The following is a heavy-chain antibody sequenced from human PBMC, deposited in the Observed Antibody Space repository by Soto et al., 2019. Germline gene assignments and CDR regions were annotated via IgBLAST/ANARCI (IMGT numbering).Heavy chain of an antibody. Sequence: GESLKISCQGSGYSFTSYWIGWVRQGPGKGLEWMGRIKPSDSYTTYSPSFQGHVTISTDKSFSTAYLQWSGLKDSDTAMYYGARLGYCTGTSCYTFDSWGQGTLVTVSS. CDR2: IKPSDSYT. D-gene: IGHD2-2*02. CDR3: ARLGYCTGTSCYTFDS. CDR1: GYSFTSYW. J-gene: IGHJ4*02. V-gene: IGHV5-10-1*01.